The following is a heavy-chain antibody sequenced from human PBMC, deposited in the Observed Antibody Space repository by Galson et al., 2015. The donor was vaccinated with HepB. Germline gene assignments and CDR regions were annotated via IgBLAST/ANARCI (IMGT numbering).Heavy chain of an antibody. Sequence: TLSLTCAVYGGSFSGYYWSWIRQPPGKGLEWIGEINHSGSTNYNPSLKSRVTISVDTSKNQFSLKLSSVTAADTAVYYCARQPELEVAGPRGDYWGQGTLVTVSS. V-gene: IGHV4-34*01. CDR1: GGSFSGYY. D-gene: IGHD6-19*01. J-gene: IGHJ4*02. CDR3: ARQPELEVAGPRGDY. CDR2: INHSGST.